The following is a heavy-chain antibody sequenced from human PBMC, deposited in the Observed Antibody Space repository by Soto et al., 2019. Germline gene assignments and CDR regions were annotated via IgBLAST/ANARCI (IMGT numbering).Heavy chain of an antibody. V-gene: IGHV3-30-3*01. J-gene: IGHJ4*02. CDR2: ISYDGSNK. D-gene: IGHD1-26*01. CDR3: ARVLQGIVGATDY. CDR1: GFTFSSYA. Sequence: QVQLVESGGGVVQPGRSLRLSCAASGFTFSSYAMHWVRQAPGKGLEWVAVISYDGSNKYYADSVKGRFTISRDNSKNTLYLQTNSLRAEDTAVYYCARVLQGIVGATDYWGQGTLVTVSS.